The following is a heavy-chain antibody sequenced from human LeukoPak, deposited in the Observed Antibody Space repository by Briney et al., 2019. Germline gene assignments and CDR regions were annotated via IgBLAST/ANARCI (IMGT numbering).Heavy chain of an antibody. CDR2: ISGSGGST. V-gene: IGHV3-23*01. CDR3: AKARGLRPFVYY. D-gene: IGHD3-16*01. J-gene: IGHJ4*02. CDR1: GFTFSSYA. Sequence: GGSLRLSCAASGFTFSSYAMSWVRQAPGKGLEWISAISGSGGSTYYADSVKGRFTISRDNSKNTLYLQMNSLRAEDTAVYYCAKARGLRPFVYYWGQGTLVTVSS.